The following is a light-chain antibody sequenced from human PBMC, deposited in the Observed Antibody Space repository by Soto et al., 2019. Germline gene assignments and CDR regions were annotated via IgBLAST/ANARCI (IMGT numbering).Light chain of an antibody. CDR1: ESINNK. CDR3: LHYGSSPYT. V-gene: IGKV3-20*01. CDR2: GAS. Sequence: EIVLTQSPGTLSLSPGETATLSCRASESINNKLAWYQLKAGQAPWLLTYGASSRPTGVPDRFRGSGSGTDYTLTITRLEPEDFAVYFCLHYGSSPYTFGQGTKVEIK. J-gene: IGKJ2*01.